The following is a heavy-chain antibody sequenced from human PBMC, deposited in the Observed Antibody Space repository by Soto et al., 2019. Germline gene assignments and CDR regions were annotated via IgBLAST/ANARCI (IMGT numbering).Heavy chain of an antibody. D-gene: IGHD1-26*01. V-gene: IGHV3-23*01. Sequence: PGGSLRLSCAASGFTFSSYAMRWVRQAPGEGLEWVSAISGSGGSTYYADSVKGRFTISRDNSKNTLYLQMNSLRAEDTAVYYCAALGAPVDYWGQGTLVTVSS. CDR1: GFTFSSYA. CDR3: AALGAPVDY. J-gene: IGHJ4*02. CDR2: ISGSGGST.